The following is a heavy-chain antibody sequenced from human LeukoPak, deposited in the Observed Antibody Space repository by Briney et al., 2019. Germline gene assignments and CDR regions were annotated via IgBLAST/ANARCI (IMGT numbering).Heavy chain of an antibody. Sequence: GGSLRLSCAASGFTFSDFWMSWVRQAPGRGLEWVANIKKDGSEKYFVDSVKGRFTISRDNAKNSLYLQMNSLRAEDTAVYYCARDERGGHDAFDIWGQGTMVTVSS. V-gene: IGHV3-7*01. CDR2: IKKDGSEK. CDR1: GFTFSDFW. J-gene: IGHJ3*02. CDR3: ARDERGGHDAFDI. D-gene: IGHD2-15*01.